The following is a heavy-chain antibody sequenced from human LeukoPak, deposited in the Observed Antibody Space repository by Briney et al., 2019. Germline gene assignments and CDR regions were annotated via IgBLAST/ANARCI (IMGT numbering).Heavy chain of an antibody. CDR2: IWFDGKNE. D-gene: IGHD3-10*01. CDR1: GFTFSSYG. CDR3: ARTRGDAFDI. V-gene: IGHV3-33*03. J-gene: IGHJ3*02. Sequence: PPGRSLRLSCAASGFTFSSYGMHWVCQAPGKGLEWVADIWFDGKNEHFADFVEGRFTISRDNAKNTLYLRMRTLRAEDTAVYYCARTRGDAFDIWGLGTLVTVSS.